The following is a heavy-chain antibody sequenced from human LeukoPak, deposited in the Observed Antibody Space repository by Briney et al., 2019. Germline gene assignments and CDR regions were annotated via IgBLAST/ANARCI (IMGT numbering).Heavy chain of an antibody. CDR1: GFTFSDYY. CDR2: ISSSGSTI. J-gene: IGHJ4*02. D-gene: IGHD2-2*01. V-gene: IGHV3-11*04. Sequence: PGGSLRLSCAASGFTFSDYYMSWIRQAPGKGLEWVSYISSSGSTIYYADSVKGRFTISRDNAKNSLYLQMNSLRAEDTAVYYCARAHSDIVVVPAGYWGQGTLVTVSS. CDR3: ARAHSDIVVVPAGY.